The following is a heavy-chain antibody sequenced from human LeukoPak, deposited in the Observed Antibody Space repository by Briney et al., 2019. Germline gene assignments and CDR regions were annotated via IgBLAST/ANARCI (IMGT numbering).Heavy chain of an antibody. Sequence: GRSLRLSCAASGFTFSSYGMHWVRQAPGKGLEWVAVIWYDGSNKYYADSVKGRFTISRDNSENTLYLQMNSLRAEDTAVYYCVGSMVKSVPSLDYWGQGTLVTVSS. CDR1: GFTFSSYG. D-gene: IGHD5-18*01. V-gene: IGHV3-33*01. CDR2: IWYDGSNK. J-gene: IGHJ4*02. CDR3: VGSMVKSVPSLDY.